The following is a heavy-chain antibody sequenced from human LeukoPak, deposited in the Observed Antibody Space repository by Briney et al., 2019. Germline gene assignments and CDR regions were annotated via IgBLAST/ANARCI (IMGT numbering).Heavy chain of an antibody. CDR1: GYTFTGYY. Sequence: SVKVSCKASGYTFTGYYIHWVRQAPGQGLEWMGWINPNSGGTHYAQNFQGRVTMTRDTSITTAYMELSRLRSDDTAAYYCARTFYDISLAFDIWGQGTMVTVSS. D-gene: IGHD3-22*01. CDR3: ARTFYDISLAFDI. V-gene: IGHV1-2*02. CDR2: INPNSGGT. J-gene: IGHJ3*02.